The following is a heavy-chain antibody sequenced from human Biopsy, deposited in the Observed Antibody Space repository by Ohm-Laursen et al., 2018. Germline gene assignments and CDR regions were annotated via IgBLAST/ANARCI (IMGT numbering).Heavy chain of an antibody. Sequence: SSVTVSCKASGYTFTSYEINWVRQATGQGLKWMGWMNPNSGNTGYAQKFQGRVTMTRNTSISTAYMEVSSLRSEDTAVYYCARGRNPVWFGEDLDYWGQGTPVTVSS. CDR1: GYTFTSYE. CDR2: MNPNSGNT. D-gene: IGHD3-10*01. CDR3: ARGRNPVWFGEDLDY. J-gene: IGHJ4*02. V-gene: IGHV1-8*01.